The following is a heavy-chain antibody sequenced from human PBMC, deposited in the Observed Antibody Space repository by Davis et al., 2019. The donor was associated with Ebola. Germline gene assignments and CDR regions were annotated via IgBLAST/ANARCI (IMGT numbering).Heavy chain of an antibody. J-gene: IGHJ3*02. D-gene: IGHD2-2*01. CDR3: ARSVVPAALDAFDI. Sequence: PGGSLRLSCAASGFTFSSYSMNWVRQAPGKGLEWVSSISSSSSYIYYADSVKGRFTISRDNAKNSLYLQMNSLRAEDTAVYYCARSVVPAALDAFDIWGQGTMVTVSS. V-gene: IGHV3-21*01. CDR1: GFTFSSYS. CDR2: ISSSSSYI.